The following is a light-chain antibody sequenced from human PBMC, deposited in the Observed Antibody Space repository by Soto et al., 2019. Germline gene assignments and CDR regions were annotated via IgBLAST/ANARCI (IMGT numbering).Light chain of an antibody. J-gene: IGLJ1*01. CDR2: YNN. CDR1: SSNIETNS. CDR3: AAWDASLSACV. V-gene: IGLV1-47*02. Sequence: QSVLTQAPSASGTPGQRVTISCSGSSSNIETNSVNWYQQFPGMAPKLLIYYNNQRPSGVPDRFSGSRSGTSASLAIVGLRSEDEAVYYCAAWDASLSACVFGNGTKLTVL.